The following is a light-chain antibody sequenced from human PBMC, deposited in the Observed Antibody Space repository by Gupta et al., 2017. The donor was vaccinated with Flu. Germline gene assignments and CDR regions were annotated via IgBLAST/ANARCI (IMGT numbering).Light chain of an antibody. J-gene: IGKJ2*01. CDR2: AAS. V-gene: IGKV1-39*01. CDR3: QQSYSTPRDT. CDR1: QSISSY. Sequence: DRVTITCRASQSISSYLNWYQQKPGKAPKLLIYAASSLQSGVPSRFSGSGSGTDFTLTISSLQPEDFATYYCQQSYSTPRDTFGQGTKLEIK.